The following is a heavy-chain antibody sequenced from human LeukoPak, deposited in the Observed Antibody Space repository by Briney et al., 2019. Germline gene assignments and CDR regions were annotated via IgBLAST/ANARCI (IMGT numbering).Heavy chain of an antibody. CDR3: PRVYYYYYYMDV. CDR2: IIPIFGTA. CDR1: GGTFSCYA. Sequence: SVKVSCKASGGTFSCYAISWVRQAPGQGLEWMGGIIPIFGTANYAQKFQGRVTITADKSTSTAYMELSSLRSEDTAVYYCPRVYYYYYYMDVWGKGTTVTVSS. J-gene: IGHJ6*03. V-gene: IGHV1-69*06.